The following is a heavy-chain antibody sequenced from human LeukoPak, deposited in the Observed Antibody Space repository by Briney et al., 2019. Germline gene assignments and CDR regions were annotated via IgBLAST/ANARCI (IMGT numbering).Heavy chain of an antibody. Sequence: PGGSLRLSCAASGFTVSSNYMSWVRQAPGKGLEWVSVIYSGGRTYYADSVKGRFTISRHNSKNTLYLQLNSLRAEDTAVYYCARVETKSGAFDIWGQGQWSPSLQ. D-gene: IGHD3-3*01. CDR3: ARVETKSGAFDI. CDR1: GFTVSSNY. CDR2: IYSGGRT. J-gene: IGHJ3*02. V-gene: IGHV3-53*04.